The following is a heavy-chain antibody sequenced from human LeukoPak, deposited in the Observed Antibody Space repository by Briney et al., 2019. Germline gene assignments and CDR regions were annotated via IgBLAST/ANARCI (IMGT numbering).Heavy chain of an antibody. CDR2: INHSGST. Sequence: SETLSLTCAVYGGSFSGYYWSWIRQPPGKGLEWIGEINHSGSTNYNPSLKSRVTISVDTSKNQFSLKLTSVTAADTAVYYCARDRELGYWGQGTLVTVSS. CDR1: GGSFSGYY. V-gene: IGHV4-34*01. J-gene: IGHJ4*02. D-gene: IGHD1-1*01. CDR3: ARDRELGY.